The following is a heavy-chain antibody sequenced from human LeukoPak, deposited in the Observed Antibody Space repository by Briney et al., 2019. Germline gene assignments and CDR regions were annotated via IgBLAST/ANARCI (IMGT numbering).Heavy chain of an antibody. CDR3: ARALDTAMVTDFD. J-gene: IGHJ4*02. D-gene: IGHD5-18*01. Sequence: SETLSLTCTVSGGSISSYYWSWIRQPPGKGLEWIGSTYHSGSTYYNPSLKSRVTISVDTSKNQFSLKLSSVTAADTAVYYCARALDTAMVTDFDWGQGTLVTVSS. V-gene: IGHV4-38-2*02. CDR2: TYHSGST. CDR1: GGSISSYY.